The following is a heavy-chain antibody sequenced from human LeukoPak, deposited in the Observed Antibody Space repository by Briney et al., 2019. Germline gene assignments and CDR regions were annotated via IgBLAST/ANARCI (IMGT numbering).Heavy chain of an antibody. Sequence: PGGSLRLSCAASGFTFSSYAMSWVRQAPGKGLEWVSAISGSGGSTYYADSVKGRFTISRHNSKNTLYLQMNSLRAEDTAVYYCARAFVSDSSGYYDYWGQGTLVTVSS. CDR2: ISGSGGST. D-gene: IGHD3-22*01. V-gene: IGHV3-23*01. J-gene: IGHJ4*02. CDR1: GFTFSSYA. CDR3: ARAFVSDSSGYYDY.